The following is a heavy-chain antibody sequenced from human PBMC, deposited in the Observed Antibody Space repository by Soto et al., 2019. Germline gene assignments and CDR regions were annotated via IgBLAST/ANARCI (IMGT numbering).Heavy chain of an antibody. J-gene: IGHJ6*02. D-gene: IGHD6-25*01. CDR3: AREGSSGFGMDV. CDR2: IYTSGTT. Sequence: QVQLQQSGPGLVKPSETLSLTCTVSGGSIRSYYWSWIRQPAGKALEWIGRIYTSGTTNYNPSLKSRVTILLDTSKNQFSLDLCSVTDADTAVYYCAREGSSGFGMDVWGQGTTVTVSS. V-gene: IGHV4-4*07. CDR1: GGSIRSYY.